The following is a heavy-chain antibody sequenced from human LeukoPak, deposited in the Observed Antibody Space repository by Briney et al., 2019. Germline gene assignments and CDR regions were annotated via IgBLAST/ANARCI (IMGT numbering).Heavy chain of an antibody. CDR2: IYYSGST. CDR3: ARAGSYIDSSGYYTYYFDY. Sequence: SETLSLTCTVSGGSVSSGSYYWSWIRQPPGKGLEWIGYIYYSGSTNYNPSLKSRATISVDTSKNQFSLKLSSVTAADTAVYYCARAGSYIDSSGYYTYYFDYWGQGTLVTVSS. V-gene: IGHV4-61*01. CDR1: GGSVSSGSYY. J-gene: IGHJ4*02. D-gene: IGHD3-22*01.